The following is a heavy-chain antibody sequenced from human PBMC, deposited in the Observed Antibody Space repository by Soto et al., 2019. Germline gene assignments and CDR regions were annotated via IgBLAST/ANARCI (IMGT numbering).Heavy chain of an antibody. CDR3: ARDYLEEGMDV. V-gene: IGHV4-38-2*02. Sequence: SETLSLTCAASGYSISSGYSWGWIRQTPGKGLEWIGSFYYSGNTYYNPSLKSRVTISVDTSKNQFSLNLSSVTAADTAVYYCARDYLEEGMDVWGQGTKVTVSS. CDR2: FYYSGNT. J-gene: IGHJ6*02. D-gene: IGHD1-1*01. CDR1: GYSISSGYS.